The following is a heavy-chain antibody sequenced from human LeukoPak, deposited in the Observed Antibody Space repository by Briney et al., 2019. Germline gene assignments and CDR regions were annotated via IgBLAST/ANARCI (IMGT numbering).Heavy chain of an antibody. V-gene: IGHV4-59*01. CDR1: GDSITTYY. D-gene: IGHD6-6*01. Sequence: MPSETLSLTCNVSGDSITTYYWSWIRQPPGKGLEYIGYIYYTGITNYNPSLKSRVTMSMDTSKSHFSLRLTSVTAADTAVYYCAKTARLPESWGQGTLVTVSS. J-gene: IGHJ5*02. CDR2: IYYTGIT. CDR3: AKTARLPES.